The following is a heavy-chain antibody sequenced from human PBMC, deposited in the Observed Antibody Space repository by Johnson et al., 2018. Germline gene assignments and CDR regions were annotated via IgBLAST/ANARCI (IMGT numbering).Heavy chain of an antibody. CDR2: ISSDGSNK. D-gene: IGHD3-3*01. Sequence: VQLVESGGGVVQPGRSLRLSCAASGFTFSSYGMHWVRQAPGKGLEWVAVISSDGSNKYYADSVKGRFTSSRDNSKNTLYLQMNSLRAEDTAVYYCAKMDRITIFGVVVHYYYYGMDVWGQGTTVTVSS. CDR3: AKMDRITIFGVVVHYYYYGMDV. V-gene: IGHV3-30*18. J-gene: IGHJ6*02. CDR1: GFTFSSYG.